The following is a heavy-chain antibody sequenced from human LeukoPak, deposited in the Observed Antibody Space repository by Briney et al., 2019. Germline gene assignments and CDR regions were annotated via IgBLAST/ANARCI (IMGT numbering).Heavy chain of an antibody. V-gene: IGHV3-23*01. CDR2: ITSGGTT. Sequence: GGSLRLSCAASGFTFSRYAMTWVRQAPGKGLEWVSRITSGGTTDYADSVKGRITVSRDNSNNTLYLQMNSLKAEDTAMYYCAKGGLRYLDYWGQGTLVTVSS. CDR3: AKGGLRYLDY. J-gene: IGHJ4*02. CDR1: GFTFSRYA.